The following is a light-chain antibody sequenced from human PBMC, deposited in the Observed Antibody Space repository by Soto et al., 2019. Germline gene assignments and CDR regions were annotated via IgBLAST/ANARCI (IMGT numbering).Light chain of an antibody. CDR3: HQYDRSAIFT. CDR1: QSVSSNY. Sequence: EIVLTQSPGTLSLSPGERATLSCRASQSVSSNYLAWYQQRPGQAPRLLIFGASTRAAGVPDRFSGSGSGTEFALSIIRLEPEDFAVFYCHQYDRSAIFTFGPGTTVDIK. CDR2: GAS. V-gene: IGKV3-20*01. J-gene: IGKJ3*01.